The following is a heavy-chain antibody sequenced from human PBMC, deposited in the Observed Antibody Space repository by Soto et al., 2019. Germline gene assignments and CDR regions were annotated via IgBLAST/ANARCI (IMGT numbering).Heavy chain of an antibody. J-gene: IGHJ4*02. V-gene: IGHV3-30*18. Sequence: VQLVESGGGVVQPGRSLRLSCAASGFTFSSYGMHWVRQAPGKGLEWVAVISYDGSNKYYTDSVKGRFTISRDNSKNTLYLQMNSLRAEDTAVYYCAKRSWGIAAAGSSSFDYWGQGTLVTVSS. CDR1: GFTFSSYG. D-gene: IGHD6-13*01. CDR2: ISYDGSNK. CDR3: AKRSWGIAAAGSSSFDY.